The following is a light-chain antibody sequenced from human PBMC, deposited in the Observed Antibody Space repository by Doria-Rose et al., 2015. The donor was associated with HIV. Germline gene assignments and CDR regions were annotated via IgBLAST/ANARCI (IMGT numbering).Light chain of an antibody. CDR1: QSFSSTY. CDR2: DGS. V-gene: IGKV3-20*01. J-gene: IGKJ1*01. Sequence: LTQSLGTLSLSPGERATLSCRASQSFSSTYLAWYQQTPGQAPSLLIYDGSTRATGIPDRFSASGSGTDLTLTINRLEPEDFALYFCHQYGTSWTFGQGTKVEI. CDR3: HQYGTSWT.